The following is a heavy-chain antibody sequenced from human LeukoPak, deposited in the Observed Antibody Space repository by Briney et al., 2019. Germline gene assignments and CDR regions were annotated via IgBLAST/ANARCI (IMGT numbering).Heavy chain of an antibody. V-gene: IGHV1-46*01. Sequence: ASVKVSCKASGYTFTSYYMHWVRQAPGQGLEWMGIINPSGGSISYAQKFQGRVTMTRDTSTSTVYMELSSLRSEDTAVYYCARDGRFSYGDYVGPASSWFDPWGQGTLVTVSS. CDR3: ARDGRFSYGDYVGPASSWFDP. CDR2: INPSGGSI. CDR1: GYTFTSYY. J-gene: IGHJ5*02. D-gene: IGHD4-17*01.